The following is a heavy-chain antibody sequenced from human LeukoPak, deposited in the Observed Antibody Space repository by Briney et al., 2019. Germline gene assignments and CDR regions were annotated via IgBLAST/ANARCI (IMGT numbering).Heavy chain of an antibody. CDR1: GGSISSYY. V-gene: IGHV4-59*08. CDR2: IYNSGST. CDR3: ARHSYDSGWYFFGY. J-gene: IGHJ4*02. Sequence: PSETLSLTCTVSGGSISSYYWSWIRQPPGKGLEWIGYIYNSGSTNYNPSLKSRVSISADTSKNQFSLNLKSVTAADTAVYFCARHSYDSGWYFFGYWGQGILVTVSS. D-gene: IGHD6-19*01.